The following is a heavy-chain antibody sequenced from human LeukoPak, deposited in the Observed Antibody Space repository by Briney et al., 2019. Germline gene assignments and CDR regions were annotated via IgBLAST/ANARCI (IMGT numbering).Heavy chain of an antibody. J-gene: IGHJ4*02. CDR1: GYTFTDYY. V-gene: IGHV1-69*10. CDR2: IISILGTA. D-gene: IGHD3-10*01. CDR3: ARDLFYSVSGTYYNVGRVFNY. Sequence: SVKVSCKASGYTFTDYYMHWVRQAPGQGLEWMGGIISILGTANYAQKFQGRVTITADKSTSTAYMELSSLRSDDTAVYYCARDLFYSVSGTYYNVGRVFNYWGQGTLVTVSS.